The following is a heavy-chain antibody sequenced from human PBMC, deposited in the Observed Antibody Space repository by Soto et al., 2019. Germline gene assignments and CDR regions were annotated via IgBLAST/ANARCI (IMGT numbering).Heavy chain of an antibody. J-gene: IGHJ6*02. CDR1: GFTVSSNY. Sequence: GGSLRLSCAASGFTVSSNYMSWVRQAPGKGLEWVSVIYSGGSTYYADSVEGRFTISRDNSKNTLYLQMNSLRAEDTAVYYCARLGSALTGDYYYGMDVWGQGTTVTVSS. D-gene: IGHD3-16*01. CDR3: ARLGSALTGDYYYGMDV. CDR2: IYSGGST. V-gene: IGHV3-53*01.